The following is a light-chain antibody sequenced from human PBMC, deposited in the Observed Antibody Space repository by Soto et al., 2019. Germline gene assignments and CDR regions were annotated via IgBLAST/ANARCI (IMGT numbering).Light chain of an antibody. CDR3: QQRYNWPIT. J-gene: IGKJ5*01. Sequence: MMMTHSPATLSVSPGARVTLSCRTSHSVNSHVAWYQQKPGQAPRLLIYADSNRATGIPARFSGSGSGTDFTLTISSLEPEDFSVYYCQQRYNWPITFGQGTRLEI. V-gene: IGKV3-11*01. CDR1: HSVNSH. CDR2: ADS.